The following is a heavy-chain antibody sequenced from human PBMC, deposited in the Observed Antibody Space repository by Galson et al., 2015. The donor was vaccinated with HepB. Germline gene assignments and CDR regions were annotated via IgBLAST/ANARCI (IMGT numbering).Heavy chain of an antibody. Sequence: CAISGDSVSNNGAAWNWIRQSPSRGLEWLGRTYYRSKWNNDYALSVKSRISINPDTSKNQFSLQLNSVTPEDTAVYYCARVAGYRADYWGQGTLVTVSS. CDR2: TYYRSKWNN. CDR3: ARVAGYRADY. CDR1: GDSVSNNGAA. V-gene: IGHV6-1*01. D-gene: IGHD6-13*01. J-gene: IGHJ4*02.